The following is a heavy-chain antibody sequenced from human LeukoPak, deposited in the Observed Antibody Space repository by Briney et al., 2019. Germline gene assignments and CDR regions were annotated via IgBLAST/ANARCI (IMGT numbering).Heavy chain of an antibody. CDR2: ISGSGGST. V-gene: IGHV3-23*01. CDR3: ARDSGFGELVTYYFDY. J-gene: IGHJ4*02. D-gene: IGHD3-10*01. Sequence: GGSLRLSCAASGFTFSNYAMSWVRQAPGKGREWVSAISGSGGSTYYADSVKGRFTISRDNSKNTLYLQMNILRPEDTAIYYCARDSGFGELVTYYFDYWGQGTLVTVSS. CDR1: GFTFSNYA.